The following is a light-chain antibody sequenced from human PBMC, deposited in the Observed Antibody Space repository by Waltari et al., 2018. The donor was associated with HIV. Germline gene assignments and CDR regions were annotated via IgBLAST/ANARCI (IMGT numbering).Light chain of an antibody. CDR3: CSYGISTSLYV. Sequence: QSALTQPASVSGSRGRSITISCTGTSSDIGTFNLVSWYQKHPNKAPKVNIYDVSKRPSGVSPRFSGSKSGNTASLKIVGLQPEDEGDYYCCSYGISTSLYVCGGGTKVSV. V-gene: IGLV2-23*02. J-gene: IGLJ1*01. CDR2: DVS. CDR1: SSDIGTFNL.